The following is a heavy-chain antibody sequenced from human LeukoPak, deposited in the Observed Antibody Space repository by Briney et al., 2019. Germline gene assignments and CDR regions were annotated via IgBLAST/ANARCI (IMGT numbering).Heavy chain of an antibody. CDR1: GFTVSSSS. Sequence: GGSLGLSCAASGFTVSSSSMNWVRQAPGKGLEWVSFIYGSGTTYYGDSVKGRFTISRDNSKNTLYLQMISLRAEDTAVYYCARDRGGDGGFDSWGRGTLVTVSS. J-gene: IGHJ4*02. CDR3: ARDRGGDGGFDS. CDR2: IYGSGTT. V-gene: IGHV3-66*03. D-gene: IGHD3-16*01.